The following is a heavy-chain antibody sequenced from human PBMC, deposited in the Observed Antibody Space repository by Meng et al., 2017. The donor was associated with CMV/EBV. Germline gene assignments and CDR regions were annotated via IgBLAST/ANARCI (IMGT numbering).Heavy chain of an antibody. J-gene: IGHJ5*02. Sequence: GESLKISCAASGFTFSSYGMHWVRQAPGKGLEWVAFIRYDGSNKYYADSVKGRFTISRDNSKNTLYLQMNSLRAEDTAVYYCANAVVRYNWFDPWGQGTLVTVSS. CDR1: GFTFSSYG. V-gene: IGHV3-30*02. CDR3: ANAVVRYNWFDP. D-gene: IGHD4-23*01. CDR2: IRYDGSNK.